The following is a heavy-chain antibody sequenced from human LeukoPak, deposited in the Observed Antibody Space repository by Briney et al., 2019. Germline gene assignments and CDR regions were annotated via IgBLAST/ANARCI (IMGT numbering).Heavy chain of an antibody. CDR2: IGAYNGNT. J-gene: IGHJ6*02. V-gene: IGHV1-18*01. CDR1: GYTFTSYG. CDR3: ARGPLIAVAGTRYYYYGMDV. D-gene: IGHD6-19*01. Sequence: ASVKVSCKASGYTFTSYGISWVRQAPGQGGEWMGWIGAYNGNTNYAQKLQDRVTMTTDTSTSTAYMELRSLRSDDTAVYYCARGPLIAVAGTRYYYYGMDVWGQGTTVTVSS.